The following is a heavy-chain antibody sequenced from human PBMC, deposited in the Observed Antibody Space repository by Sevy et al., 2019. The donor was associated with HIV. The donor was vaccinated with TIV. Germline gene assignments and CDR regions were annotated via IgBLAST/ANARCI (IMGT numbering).Heavy chain of an antibody. D-gene: IGHD6-13*01. Sequence: GGSLRLSCAASGFDFSSYVMHWVRQAPGKGLEWLSVISYDETKKYYGDSVKGRFTISRDNSKDTLFLQMNSLREEDTAVHYCSRQGSNWTLDPWGQGTLVTVSS. CDR2: ISYDETKK. CDR3: SRQGSNWTLDP. V-gene: IGHV3-30-3*01. CDR1: GFDFSSYV. J-gene: IGHJ5*02.